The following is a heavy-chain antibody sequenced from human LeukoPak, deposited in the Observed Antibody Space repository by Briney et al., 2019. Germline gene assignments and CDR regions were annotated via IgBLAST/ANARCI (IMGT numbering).Heavy chain of an antibody. D-gene: IGHD6-13*01. CDR2: ISGSGGGI. CDR1: GFTFSSYA. J-gene: IGHJ4*02. V-gene: IGHV3-23*01. CDR3: AKISGTAGSWEN. Sequence: GGSLRLSCAASGFTFSSYAMSWVRQAPGKGLEWVSAISGSGGGIYYADSVKGRFPISRDNSKNTLYLQMNSLRAEDTAVYYCAKISGTAGSWENWGQGTLVTVSS.